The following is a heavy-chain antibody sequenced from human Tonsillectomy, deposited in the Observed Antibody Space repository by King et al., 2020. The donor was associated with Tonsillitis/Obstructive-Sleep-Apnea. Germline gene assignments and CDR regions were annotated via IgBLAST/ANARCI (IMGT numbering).Heavy chain of an antibody. CDR3: ASQNVIIGTDLYFDY. J-gene: IGHJ4*02. CDR1: GYAFTSCA. Sequence: QLVQSGAEVKKPGASVKVSCKASGYAFTSCAIHWVRQAPGQRLEWMGWVNAGNGNTKYSQKFQGRVTLTRDTSASTAYMELRSLRSEDTAVYYCASQNVIIGTDLYFDYWGQGTLVTVSS. CDR2: VNAGNGNT. D-gene: IGHD1-7*01. V-gene: IGHV1-3*01.